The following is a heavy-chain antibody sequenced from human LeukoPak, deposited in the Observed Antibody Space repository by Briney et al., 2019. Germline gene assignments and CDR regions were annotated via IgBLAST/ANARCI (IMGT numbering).Heavy chain of an antibody. Sequence: GGSLRLSCAASGFTFSSYAMHWVRQAPGKGLEWVAVISYDGSNKYYADSVKGRFIISRDNSKNTLSLQMDSLRAEDTAVYYCAKPLFDSYFDYWGQGTLVTVSS. J-gene: IGHJ4*02. CDR1: GFTFSSYA. D-gene: IGHD3-10*02. CDR3: AKPLFDSYFDY. CDR2: ISYDGSNK. V-gene: IGHV3-30-3*02.